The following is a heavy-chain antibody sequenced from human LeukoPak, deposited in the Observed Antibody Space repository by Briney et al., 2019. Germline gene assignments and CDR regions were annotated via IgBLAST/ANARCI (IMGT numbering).Heavy chain of an antibody. CDR2: ISAYNGNT. D-gene: IGHD2-15*01. J-gene: IGHJ3*02. V-gene: IGHV1-18*01. CDR3: ARDSRDCSGGSCYLGHAFDI. CDR1: GYTFTSYG. Sequence: ASVKVSCKASGYTFTSYGISWVRQAPGQGLEWMGWISAYNGNTNYAQKLQGRVTMTTDTSTSTAYMELRSLRSDDTAVYYCARDSRDCSGGSCYLGHAFDIWGQGTMVTVSS.